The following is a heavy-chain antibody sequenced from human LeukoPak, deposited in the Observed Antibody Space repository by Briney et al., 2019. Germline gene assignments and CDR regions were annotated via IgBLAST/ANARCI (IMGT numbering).Heavy chain of an antibody. Sequence: ASVKVSCKASGYTFTGYNMHWVRQAPGQGLEWMGWIDPNSGGTSYAQKFQGRVTMTRDRSINTVYMELRRLTSDDRAVYYCARGITISPWGQGTLVTVSS. J-gene: IGHJ4*02. D-gene: IGHD3-9*01. CDR1: GYTFTGYN. V-gene: IGHV1-2*02. CDR2: IDPNSGGT. CDR3: ARGITISP.